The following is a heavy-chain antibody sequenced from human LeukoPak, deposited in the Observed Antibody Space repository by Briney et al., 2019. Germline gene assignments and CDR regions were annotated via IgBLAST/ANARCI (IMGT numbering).Heavy chain of an antibody. D-gene: IGHD5-24*01. CDR2: IYYSGST. Sequence: PSETLSLTCTVSGGSISSSSYYWGWIRQPPGKGLEWIGSIYYSGSTYYNPSLKSRVTISVDTSKNQFSLKLSSVTAADTAVYYCARHSRRDGYKFPTFDYWGQGTLVTVSS. V-gene: IGHV4-39*01. J-gene: IGHJ4*02. CDR1: GGSISSSSYY. CDR3: ARHSRRDGYKFPTFDY.